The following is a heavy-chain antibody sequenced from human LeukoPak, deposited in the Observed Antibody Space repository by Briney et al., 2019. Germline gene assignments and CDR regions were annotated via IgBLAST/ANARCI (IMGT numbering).Heavy chain of an antibody. CDR2: IHYSGSS. V-gene: IGHV4-59*03. D-gene: IGHD2-8*01. J-gene: IGHJ5*01. CDR1: GDSTSNFY. Sequence: SETLSLTCTVSGDSTSNFYWNWIRQSPGKGLEWIGNIHYSGSSVYNPSLKSRGTISIDTSRRQFFLKLNSVTAADTAVYFCALAPNSNWFDFWGPGILVPSPQ. CDR3: ALAPNSNWFDF.